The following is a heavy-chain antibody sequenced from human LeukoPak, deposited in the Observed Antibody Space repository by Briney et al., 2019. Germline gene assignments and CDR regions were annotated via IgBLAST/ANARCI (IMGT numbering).Heavy chain of an antibody. D-gene: IGHD3-22*01. CDR2: IYYSGRT. J-gene: IGHJ4*02. Sequence: SETLSLTCTASGGSISSYYWTWIRQPPGKGLEWIGYIYYSGRTNYNPSLRSRVTISVDTSKNQFSLKLSSVTAADTAVYYCARLSISYYYDSSGYYPYYFDYWGQGTLVTVSS. CDR3: ARLSISYYYDSSGYYPYYFDY. V-gene: IGHV4-59*08. CDR1: GGSISSYY.